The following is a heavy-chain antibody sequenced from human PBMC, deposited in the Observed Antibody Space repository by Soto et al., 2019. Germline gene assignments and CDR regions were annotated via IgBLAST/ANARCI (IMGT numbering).Heavy chain of an antibody. Sequence: SETLSLTCTVSGGSIRSPYWSWIRQPPGKGLEWIGYIYYSGSTNYNPSLKSRVTISVDTSKNQFSLKLSSVTAADTAVYYCASSYDSSGYPFDYWGQGTLVTVS. J-gene: IGHJ4*02. CDR1: GGSIRSPY. V-gene: IGHV4-59*08. CDR2: IYYSGST. CDR3: ASSYDSSGYPFDY. D-gene: IGHD3-22*01.